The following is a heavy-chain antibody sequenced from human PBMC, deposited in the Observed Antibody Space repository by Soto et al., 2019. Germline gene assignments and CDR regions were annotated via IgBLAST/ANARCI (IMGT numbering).Heavy chain of an antibody. J-gene: IGHJ3*02. Sequence: PSQTLSLTCAISGDSVSSNSAAWNWIRQSPSRGLEWLGRTYYRSKWYNDYAVSAKSRITINPDTSKNQFSLQLNSVTPEDTAVYYCARVKEEGGNAEPGDAFDIWGQGTMVTVSS. V-gene: IGHV6-1*01. CDR3: ARVKEEGGNAEPGDAFDI. CDR2: TYYRSKWYN. CDR1: GDSVSSNSAA. D-gene: IGHD4-4*01.